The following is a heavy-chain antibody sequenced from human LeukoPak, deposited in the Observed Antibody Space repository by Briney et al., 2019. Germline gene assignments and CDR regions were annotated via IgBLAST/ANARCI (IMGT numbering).Heavy chain of an antibody. V-gene: IGHV3-23*01. Sequence: GGSLRLPCAASGFTFSSYAMSCVRQAPGEGLEWVSAISGRGGSTYYADSVKGRFTISRDNSKKTVYLQMNSPRAEATAVYYCAKSPLQYCSGGSCYAMLFDYWGQGTLVTVSS. CDR3: AKSPLQYCSGGSCYAMLFDY. CDR1: GFTFSSYA. J-gene: IGHJ4*02. CDR2: ISGRGGST. D-gene: IGHD2-15*01.